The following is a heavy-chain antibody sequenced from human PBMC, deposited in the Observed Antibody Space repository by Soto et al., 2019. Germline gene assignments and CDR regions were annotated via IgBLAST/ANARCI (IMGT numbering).Heavy chain of an antibody. Sequence: PSETLSLTCAVYGGSFSGYYWSWIRQPPGKGLERIGEINHSGSTNYNPSLKSRVTISVDTSKNQFSLKLSSVTAADTAVYYCARGESSSSSYYYYGMDVWGQGTTVTVSS. CDR1: GGSFSGYY. D-gene: IGHD6-6*01. CDR2: INHSGST. V-gene: IGHV4-34*01. J-gene: IGHJ6*02. CDR3: ARGESSSSSYYYYGMDV.